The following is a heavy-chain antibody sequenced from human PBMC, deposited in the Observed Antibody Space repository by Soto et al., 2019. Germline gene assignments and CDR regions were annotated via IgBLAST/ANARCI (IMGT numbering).Heavy chain of an antibody. CDR3: ARRSGRFLEWLPDY. CDR1: GYTFTSYG. J-gene: IGHJ4*02. V-gene: IGHV1-18*04. Sequence: QVQLVQSGAEVKKPGASVKVSCKASGYTFTSYGISWVRQAPGQGLEWMGWISAYNGNTNYAQKFQGRVTITADESTSTAYMELSSLRSEDTAVYYCARRSGRFLEWLPDYWGQGTLVTVSS. CDR2: ISAYNGNT. D-gene: IGHD3-3*01.